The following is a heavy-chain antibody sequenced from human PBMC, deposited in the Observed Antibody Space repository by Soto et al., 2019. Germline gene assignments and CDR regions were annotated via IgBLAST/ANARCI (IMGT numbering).Heavy chain of an antibody. J-gene: IGHJ2*01. V-gene: IGHV4-30-4*01. CDR1: GGSISSGDYY. CDR2: IYYSGST. CDR3: ASLEYSNYWYFDL. D-gene: IGHD4-4*01. Sequence: QVQLQESGPGLVKPSQTLSLTCTVSGGSISSGDYYWSWIRQPPGKGLEWIGYIYYSGSTYYTPSLKSRVTISVDTSKTQFSLKLSSVTAADTAVYYCASLEYSNYWYFDLWGRGTLVTVSS.